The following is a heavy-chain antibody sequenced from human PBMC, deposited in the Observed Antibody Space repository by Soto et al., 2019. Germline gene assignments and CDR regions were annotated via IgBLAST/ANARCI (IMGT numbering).Heavy chain of an antibody. J-gene: IGHJ4*02. D-gene: IGHD1-26*01. CDR2: ISSSGNTT. CDR1: GFPFSSYE. V-gene: IGHV3-48*03. Sequence: EVQLLESGGGLVQPGGSLRLSCAASGFPFSSYEMNWVRQAPGKGLEWVSYISSSGNTTYYADSVKGRFIISRDNGKNSVDLQMTGLTVEDTAIYYCARCDLGLDSGSPGYFDYWGQGTLFTVSS. CDR3: ARCDLGLDSGSPGYFDY.